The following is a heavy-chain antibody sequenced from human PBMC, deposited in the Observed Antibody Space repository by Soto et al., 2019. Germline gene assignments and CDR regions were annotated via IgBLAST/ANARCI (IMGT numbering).Heavy chain of an antibody. V-gene: IGHV5-10-1*01. CDR1: GYSFTSYW. J-gene: IGHJ4*02. D-gene: IGHD6-13*01. CDR2: IDPSDSYT. Sequence: LKSSCKGSGYSFTSYWISWVRQMPGKGLEWMGRIDPSDSYTNYSPSFQGHVTISADKSISTAYLQWSSLKASDTAMYYCARQVAAAGTGDYWGQGTLVTVSS. CDR3: ARQVAAAGTGDY.